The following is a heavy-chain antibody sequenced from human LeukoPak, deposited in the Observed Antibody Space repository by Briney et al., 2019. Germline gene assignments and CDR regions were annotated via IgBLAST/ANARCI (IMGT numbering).Heavy chain of an antibody. Sequence: ASVKVSFTASGGTFSSYAISWVRQAPGQGLEWMGGIIPIFGTANYAQKFQGRVTITADESTSTAYMELSSLRSEDTAVYYCARSEQQLSYYYYGMDVWGQGTTVTVSS. CDR3: ARSEQQLSYYYYGMDV. CDR1: GGTFSSYA. D-gene: IGHD6-13*01. CDR2: IIPIFGTA. J-gene: IGHJ6*02. V-gene: IGHV1-69*13.